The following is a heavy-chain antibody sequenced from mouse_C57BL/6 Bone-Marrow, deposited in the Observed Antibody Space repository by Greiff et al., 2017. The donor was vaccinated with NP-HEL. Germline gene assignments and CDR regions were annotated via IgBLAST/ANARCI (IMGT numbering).Heavy chain of an antibody. V-gene: IGHV5-6*02. CDR2: ISSGGSYT. Sequence: EVMLVESGGDLVKPGGSLKLSCAASGFTFSSYGMSWVRQTPDKRLEWVATISSGGSYTYYPDSVKGRFTISRDNAKNTLYLQMSSLKSEDTAMYYCARHEGDYGWFAYWGQGTLVTVSA. CDR3: ARHEGDYGWFAY. D-gene: IGHD2-4*01. CDR1: GFTFSSYG. J-gene: IGHJ3*01.